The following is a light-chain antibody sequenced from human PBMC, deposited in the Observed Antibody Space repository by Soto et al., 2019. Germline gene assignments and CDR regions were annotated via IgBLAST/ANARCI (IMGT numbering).Light chain of an antibody. J-gene: IGLJ3*02. CDR3: AAWDDSLNGWV. CDR2: SNN. Sequence: QSVLTQPPSASGTPGQRVTFSCSGSSSNIGSNTVSWYQQLPGTAPKLLIYSNNQRPSGVPDRFSGSKSGTSASLAISGLQSEDEADYYCAAWDDSLNGWVFGGGTKVTVL. CDR1: SSNIGSNT. V-gene: IGLV1-44*01.